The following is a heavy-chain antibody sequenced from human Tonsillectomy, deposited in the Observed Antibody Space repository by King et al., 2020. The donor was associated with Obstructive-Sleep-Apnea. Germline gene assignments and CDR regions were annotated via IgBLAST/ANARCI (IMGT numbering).Heavy chain of an antibody. CDR2: IYHSGST. J-gene: IGHJ6*02. CDR3: ARAQTDYYYYGMDV. CDR1: GDSISRGGYS. V-gene: IGHV4-30-2*01. Sequence: LQLQESGSGLVKPSQTLSLTCAVSGDSISRGGYSWSWIRQPPGKGLEWIGYIYHSGSTYYNPSLKSRVTISVDRSKNKFSLKLSSVTATDTAVYYCARAQTDYYYYGMDVWGQGTTVTVSS.